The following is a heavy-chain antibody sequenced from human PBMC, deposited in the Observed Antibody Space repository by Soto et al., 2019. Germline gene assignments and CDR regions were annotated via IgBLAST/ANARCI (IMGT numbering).Heavy chain of an antibody. J-gene: IGHJ4*02. CDR1: GFTFSNSW. D-gene: IGHD1-26*01. CDR2: INSDGRTT. Sequence: EVQLVESGGGLVQPGGSLRLSCAASGFTFSNSWMHWVRQTPGEGLVWVSRINSDGRTTTYADSLMGRFPPSRENARNTLYLQMNSLRAGATAVYCGTTASGVITFWGQGTPVTVSS. V-gene: IGHV3-74*01. CDR3: TTASGVITF.